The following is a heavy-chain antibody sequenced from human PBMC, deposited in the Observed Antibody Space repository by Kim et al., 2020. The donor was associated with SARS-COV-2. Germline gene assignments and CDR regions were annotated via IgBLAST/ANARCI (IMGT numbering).Heavy chain of an antibody. CDR3: ARVADSSGYPEAGFDY. D-gene: IGHD3-22*01. Sequence: SETLSLTCTVSGGSISSYYWSWIRQPAGKGLEWIGRIYTSGSTNYNPSLKSRVTMSVDTSKNQFSLKLSSVTAADTAVYYCARVADSSGYPEAGFDYWGQGTLVTVSS. V-gene: IGHV4-4*07. CDR2: IYTSGST. J-gene: IGHJ4*02. CDR1: GGSISSYY.